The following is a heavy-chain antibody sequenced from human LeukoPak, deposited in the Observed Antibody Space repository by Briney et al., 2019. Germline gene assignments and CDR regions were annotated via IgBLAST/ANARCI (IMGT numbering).Heavy chain of an antibody. V-gene: IGHV3-23*01. J-gene: IGHJ3*02. CDR3: ARKGPPRDAFDI. CDR1: GFTFSSYA. CDR2: VSGSGGST. Sequence: GGSLRLSCAASGFTFSSYAMSWVRQAPGKGLEWVSTVSGSGGSTYYADPVEGRFTISRDKSKNTLYLQMNSLRAEDTAVYYCARKGPPRDAFDIWGQGTMVTVSS.